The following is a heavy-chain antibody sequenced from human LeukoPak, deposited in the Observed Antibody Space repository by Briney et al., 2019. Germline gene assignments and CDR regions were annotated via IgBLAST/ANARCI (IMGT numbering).Heavy chain of an antibody. Sequence: ASVKVSCKASGYTFTGYYMHWVRQAPGQGLEWMGWINPNSGVTNYAQKFQGRVTMTRDTSISTAYMELSRLRSDDTAEYYCARAFSSGYLDYWGQGTLVTVSS. V-gene: IGHV1-2*02. CDR1: GYTFTGYY. J-gene: IGHJ4*02. CDR3: ARAFSSGYLDY. CDR2: INPNSGVT. D-gene: IGHD3-22*01.